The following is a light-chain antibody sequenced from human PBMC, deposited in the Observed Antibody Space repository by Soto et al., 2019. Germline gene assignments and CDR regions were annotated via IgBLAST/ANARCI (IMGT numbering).Light chain of an antibody. CDR1: QSVSSN. Sequence: EIVMTQSPATLSVSPGERATLSCRASQSVSSNLAWYQQKPGQAPRLLMYGASTRATGIPARFSGSGSGTEFSLTISSLQSEDFAVYYCQQYNYWPPNTFGQGTRLEIK. CDR3: QQYNYWPPNT. V-gene: IGKV3-15*01. J-gene: IGKJ5*01. CDR2: GAS.